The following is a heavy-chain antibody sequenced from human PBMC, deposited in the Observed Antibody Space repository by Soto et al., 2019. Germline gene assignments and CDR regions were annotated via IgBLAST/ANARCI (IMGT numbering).Heavy chain of an antibody. CDR3: ARDRGSSTSCYKANWFEA. J-gene: IGHJ5*02. CDR1: RFTFNSYW. Sequence: PGGSLRLSCAASRFTFNSYWMSLVRQAPGKGLECVSNVKQDGSEKYYVDSVKGRFTISRDNAKNSLYLQMNSLRAEDTAVYYCARDRGSSTSCYKANWFEAWGQGTLVTVSS. D-gene: IGHD2-2*02. V-gene: IGHV3-7*01. CDR2: VKQDGSEK.